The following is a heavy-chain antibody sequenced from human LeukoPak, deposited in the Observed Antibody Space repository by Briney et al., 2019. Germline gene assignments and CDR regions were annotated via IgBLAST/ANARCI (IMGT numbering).Heavy chain of an antibody. CDR1: GFTVSSSY. CDR2: ISSAGTT. Sequence: GGSLRLSCAASGFTVSSSYMSCVRQAPGKGLEWVSIISSAGTTYYADSVKGRFTISRDNSKNTVYLQVNSLRDEDTAVYYCARDLEAANTYYFDYWGQGTMVTVSS. CDR3: ARDLEAANTYYFDY. J-gene: IGHJ4*02. D-gene: IGHD6-13*01. V-gene: IGHV3-66*01.